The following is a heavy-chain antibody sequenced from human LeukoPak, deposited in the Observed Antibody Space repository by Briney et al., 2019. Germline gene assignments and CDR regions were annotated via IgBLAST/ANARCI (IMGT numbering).Heavy chain of an antibody. CDR3: ARDSYDSSGYNPDY. V-gene: IGHV1-69*04. CDR1: GGTFSSYA. D-gene: IGHD3-22*01. CDR2: IIPILGIA. J-gene: IGHJ4*02. Sequence: SVKVSCKASGGTFSSYAISWVRQAPGQGLEWMGRIIPILGIANYAQKFQGRVTITADKSTSTAYMELSSLRSEDTAVYYCARDSYDSSGYNPDYWGQGTLVIVSS.